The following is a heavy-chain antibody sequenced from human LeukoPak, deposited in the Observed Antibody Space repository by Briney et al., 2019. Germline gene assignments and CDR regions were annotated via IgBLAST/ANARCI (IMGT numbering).Heavy chain of an antibody. CDR3: ARHSIIGGTEYAFDI. Sequence: SETLSLTCTVSGGSISSSSYYWGWIRQPPGKGLEWIGSIYYSGSTYYNPSLKSRVTISVDTSKNQFSLKLSSVTAADTAVYYCARHSIIGGTEYAFDIWGQGTMVTVSS. V-gene: IGHV4-39*07. J-gene: IGHJ3*02. D-gene: IGHD2-15*01. CDR1: GGSISSSSYY. CDR2: IYYSGST.